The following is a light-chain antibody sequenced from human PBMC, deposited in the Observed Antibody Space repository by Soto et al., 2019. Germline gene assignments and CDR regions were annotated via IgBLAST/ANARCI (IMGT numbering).Light chain of an antibody. CDR2: DAF. Sequence: EIVLTQSPGTLSLSPGERATLSCRASQSVSSTSLAWYRQKPGQAPRLLMYDAFSRATDIPDMISGSWSGPDFPLTISSLETEDFAVYYCQNYTDSRPSYTFGQGTKLEIK. J-gene: IGKJ2*01. CDR1: QSVSSTS. V-gene: IGKV3-20*01. CDR3: QNYTDSRPSYT.